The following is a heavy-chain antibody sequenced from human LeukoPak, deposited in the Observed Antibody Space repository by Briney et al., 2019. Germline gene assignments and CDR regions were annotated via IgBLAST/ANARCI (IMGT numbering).Heavy chain of an antibody. CDR3: GSDRGAGGNY. D-gene: IGHD6-13*01. J-gene: IGHJ4*01. CDR2: INPSGGGT. Sequence: ASVKVSCKASGYSFTRYYILWVRQAPGQGLEWMAIINPSGGGTTYAQKFQGRVTMTRDTSTSTVYMELSSLRSEDTAMYYCGSDRGAGGNYWGQGALVTVSS. V-gene: IGHV1-46*03. CDR1: GYSFTRYY.